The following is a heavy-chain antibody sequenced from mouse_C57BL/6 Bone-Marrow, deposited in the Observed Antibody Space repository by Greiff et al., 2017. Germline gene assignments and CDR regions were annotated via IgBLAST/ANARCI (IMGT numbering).Heavy chain of an antibody. J-gene: IGHJ4*01. V-gene: IGHV1-78*01. CDR3: ARGSGGPLYAMYY. CDR1: GYTFTDPT. CDR2: IYPRDGST. D-gene: IGHD4-1*01. Sequence: VQLQQSDAELVKPGASVKISCKVSGYTFTDPTIHWMKQRPEQGLEWIGYIYPRDGSTKYNEKFKGKATLTADKSSSTAYMQLNSLTSDDSAVYVCARGSGGPLYAMYYWGQGTSVTVTA.